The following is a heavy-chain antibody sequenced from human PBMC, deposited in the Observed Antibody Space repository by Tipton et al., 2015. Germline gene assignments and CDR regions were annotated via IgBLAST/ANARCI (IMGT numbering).Heavy chain of an antibody. CDR3: STDPDSKSYYANGDTGAYFDS. CDR2: IRSKTDGGTT. CDR1: GFTFHNAW. V-gene: IGHV3-15*07. Sequence: SLRLSCAASGFTFHNAWMNWVRQAPGKRLEWIGRIRSKTDGGTTDYAAPVKGRFTISRDDSKNTLYLQMKSLKTEDTALYYCSTDPDSKSYYANGDTGAYFDSWGQGTLVTVSS. J-gene: IGHJ4*02. D-gene: IGHD2-8*01.